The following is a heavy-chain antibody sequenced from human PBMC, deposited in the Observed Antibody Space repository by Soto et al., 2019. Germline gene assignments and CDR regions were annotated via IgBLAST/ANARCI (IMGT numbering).Heavy chain of an antibody. V-gene: IGHV1-18*04. CDR2: ISDYNGNT. D-gene: IGHD3-10*01. CDR1: GYTFTSYG. Sequence: HVQMVQSGAEVKKPGASVKVSCKASGYTFTSYGVSWLRPAPGQGLEWMGWISDYNGNTNYAQKIQGRVTKTTDPSTSTAYMDLTSLRSDDTDEYYCARAEKFYYASGRPYYFGIDVWGQGFTVTVYS. CDR3: ARAEKFYYASGRPYYFGIDV. J-gene: IGHJ6*02.